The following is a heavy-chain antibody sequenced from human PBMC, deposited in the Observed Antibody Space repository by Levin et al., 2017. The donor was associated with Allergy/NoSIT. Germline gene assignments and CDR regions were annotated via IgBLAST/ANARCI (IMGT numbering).Heavy chain of an antibody. Sequence: ASVKVSCKASGYTFTGYYMHWVRQAPGQGLEWMGWINPNSGGTNYAQKFQGRVTMTRDTSISTAYMELSRLRSDDTAVYYCARDKGDILTGYNWFDPWGQGTLVTVSS. CDR2: INPNSGGT. V-gene: IGHV1-2*02. CDR3: ARDKGDILTGYNWFDP. J-gene: IGHJ5*02. D-gene: IGHD3-9*01. CDR1: GYTFTGYY.